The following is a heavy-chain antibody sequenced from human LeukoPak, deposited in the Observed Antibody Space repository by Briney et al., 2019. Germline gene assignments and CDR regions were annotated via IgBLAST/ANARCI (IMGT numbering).Heavy chain of an antibody. J-gene: IGHJ4*02. CDR1: GFTFSDYH. CDR2: ISRSNRYT. Sequence: GGSLRLSCAASGFTFSDYHMSWIRQAPGKGLEWVSYISRSNRYTNYADSVKGRFTISRDNAKNSLYLQMNSLRAEDTAVYYCARGGGGQPADYWGQGTLVTVSS. D-gene: IGHD2-2*01. V-gene: IGHV3-11*06. CDR3: ARGGGGQPADY.